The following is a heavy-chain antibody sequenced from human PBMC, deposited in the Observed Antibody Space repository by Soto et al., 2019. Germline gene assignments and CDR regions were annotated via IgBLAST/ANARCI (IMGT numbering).Heavy chain of an antibody. CDR3: ARRTGRWEGFFDY. CDR2: IYYIGST. V-gene: IGHV4-39*01. Sequence: QLQLQESGPGLVKTSETLSLTCTVSGDSISSSFHYWGWIRQPPGKGLEWIGNIYYIGSTFYNSSLKSRVTISVDTSKNQFSLKLSSVTAADTAVYYCARRTGRWEGFFDYWGQGTLVAVSS. D-gene: IGHD1-1*01. CDR1: GDSISSSFHY. J-gene: IGHJ4*02.